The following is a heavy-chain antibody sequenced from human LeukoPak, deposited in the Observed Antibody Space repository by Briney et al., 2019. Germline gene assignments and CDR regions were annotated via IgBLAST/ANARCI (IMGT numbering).Heavy chain of an antibody. CDR2: IYHSGST. D-gene: IGHD3-22*01. J-gene: IGHJ4*02. Sequence: SETLSLTCAVSGYSISSGYYWGWMRQPPGKGLEWIGSIYHSGSTYYNPSLKSRVTISVDTSNNQFSLKLSSVTAADTAVYYCARGYYDSSGYYWNYFDYWGQGTLVTVSS. CDR1: GYSISSGYY. CDR3: ARGYYDSSGYYWNYFDY. V-gene: IGHV4-38-2*01.